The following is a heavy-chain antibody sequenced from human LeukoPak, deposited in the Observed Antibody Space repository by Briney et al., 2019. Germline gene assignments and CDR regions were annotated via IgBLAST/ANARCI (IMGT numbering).Heavy chain of an antibody. CDR2: IYHSGST. CDR3: ARAVYYDSSGYYHNFDY. D-gene: IGHD3-22*01. J-gene: IGHJ4*02. Sequence: SETLSLTCAVSGYSISSGYSWGWIRQPPGKGLEWIGSIYHSGSTYYNPSLKSRVTISVDTSKNQFSLKLSSVTAADTAVYYCARAVYYDSSGYYHNFDYWGQGTLVTVSS. CDR1: GYSISSGYS. V-gene: IGHV4-38-2*01.